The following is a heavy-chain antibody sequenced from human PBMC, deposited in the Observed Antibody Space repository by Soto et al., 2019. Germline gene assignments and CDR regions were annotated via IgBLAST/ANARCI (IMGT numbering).Heavy chain of an antibody. J-gene: IGHJ4*02. Sequence: GGSLRLSCAASGFTFNTYSMNWVRQAPGKGLEWVSSITSGGTYIYYADSVMGRFTISRDNAKNSLYLQMNSLRAEDTAVYYCARTLPFRGYSGYDSDYWGQGTLVTVSS. CDR2: ITSGGTYI. CDR3: ARTLPFRGYSGYDSDY. CDR1: GFTFNTYS. D-gene: IGHD5-12*01. V-gene: IGHV3-21*01.